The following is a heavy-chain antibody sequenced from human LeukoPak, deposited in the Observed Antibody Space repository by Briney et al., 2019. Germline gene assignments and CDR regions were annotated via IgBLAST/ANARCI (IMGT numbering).Heavy chain of an antibody. CDR2: ISGSGGST. Sequence: GGSLRLSCAASGFTFSSYAMSWVRQAPGKGLEWVSAISGSGGSTYYADSVKGRFTISRDNSKNTLYLQMNSLRAEDTAVYYCARDRVQQLTYPGFYGMDVWGQGTTVTVSS. V-gene: IGHV3-23*01. D-gene: IGHD6-13*01. CDR1: GFTFSSYA. CDR3: ARDRVQQLTYPGFYGMDV. J-gene: IGHJ6*02.